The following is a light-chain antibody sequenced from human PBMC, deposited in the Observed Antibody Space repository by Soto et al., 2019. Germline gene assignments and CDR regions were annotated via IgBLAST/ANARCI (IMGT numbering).Light chain of an antibody. J-gene: IGKJ1*01. Sequence: DIQMTQSPSTLSAFVGDRVTITCRASRDIRHFLAWYQQEPGKAPKLLIYDVSTLESGVPSRFSGTGSGTEFTLTITSLQPDDYATFYCQQYYNYPWTFGQGTKVEIK. V-gene: IGKV1-5*01. CDR1: RDIRHF. CDR2: DVS. CDR3: QQYYNYPWT.